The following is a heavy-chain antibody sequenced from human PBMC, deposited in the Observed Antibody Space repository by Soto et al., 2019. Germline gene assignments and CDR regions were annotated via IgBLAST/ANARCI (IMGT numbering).Heavy chain of an antibody. CDR2: ISNSGST. V-gene: IGHV4-31*03. Sequence: SETLSLTCTVSGASISSGSYYWSWIRQLPGKGLEWIGYISNSGSTYYNPSLKSRVTISVDTSKNQFSLRVSSVTAADTAVYYCARVVYSNQVYWAQGNLVTVSS. CDR1: GASISSGSYY. J-gene: IGHJ4*02. D-gene: IGHD4-4*01. CDR3: ARVVYSNQVY.